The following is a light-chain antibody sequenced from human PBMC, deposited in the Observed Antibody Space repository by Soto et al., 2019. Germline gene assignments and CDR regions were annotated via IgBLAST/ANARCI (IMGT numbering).Light chain of an antibody. V-gene: IGKV3-11*01. CDR1: QSVSSY. Sequence: EIVLTQSPATLSLSPGERATLSCRASQSVSSYLAWYQQKPGQAPRLLIYDASNRATGIPARLSGSGSGTDFTLPISSLEPEDFAVYYCQQRSNWTFGQGTTVEIK. CDR3: QQRSNWT. J-gene: IGKJ1*01. CDR2: DAS.